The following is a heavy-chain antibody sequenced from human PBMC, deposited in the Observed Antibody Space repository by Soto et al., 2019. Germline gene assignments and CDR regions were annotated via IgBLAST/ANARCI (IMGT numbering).Heavy chain of an antibody. CDR2: IIPIFGTA. Sequence: ASAKVSCKDSGVTFNCSGISWVRQAPGQGLEWMGGIIPIFGTANYAQKFQGRVTITADESTSTAYMELSSLRSEDTAVYYCAVPRDPWGQGTLVTVSS. V-gene: IGHV1-69*13. CDR3: AVPRDP. CDR1: GVTFNCSG. J-gene: IGHJ5*02.